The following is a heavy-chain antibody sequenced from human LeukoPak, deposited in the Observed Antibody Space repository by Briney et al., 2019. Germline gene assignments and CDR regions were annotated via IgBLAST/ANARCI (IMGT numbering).Heavy chain of an antibody. J-gene: IGHJ6*02. CDR2: ISYDGNDK. V-gene: IGHV3-30*18. CDR1: GFTFSSYG. CDR3: AKAVGGYCSNPRCYGYGMDA. D-gene: IGHD2-2*01. Sequence: PGRPLRLSCAASGFTFSSYGMHWVRQAPGKGLEWVAVISYDGNDKDHADSVKGRFTISRDNSKNTLYLQMNSLRAEDTAVYYCAKAVGGYCSNPRCYGYGMDAWGQGTTVTVSS.